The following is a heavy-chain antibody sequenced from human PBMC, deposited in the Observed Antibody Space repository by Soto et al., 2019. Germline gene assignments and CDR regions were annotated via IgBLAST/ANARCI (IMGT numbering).Heavy chain of an antibody. CDR2: IYYSGST. V-gene: IGHV4-59*01. CDR1: GGSISSYY. D-gene: IGHD1-26*01. CDR3: ASRYGGNFDY. Sequence: QVQLQESGPGLVKPSETLSLTCTVSGGSISSYYWSWIRQPPGKGLEWIGYIYYSGSTNYNPSLRRRVAISVDPSKNRFSLKLCSVTAADTAVYYCASRYGGNFDYWGQGTLVTVSS. J-gene: IGHJ4*02.